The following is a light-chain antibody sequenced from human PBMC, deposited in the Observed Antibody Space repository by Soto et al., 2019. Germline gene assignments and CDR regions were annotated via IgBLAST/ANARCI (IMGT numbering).Light chain of an antibody. Sequence: EVVLTQSPVTLSLSPGERATLSCRASQSFRGLLAWYQQKPGQAPRLLIYDAYNRATGIPPTFSGSGSGPALTLTIRXXXXXXSAVYYCQQRHMXXITFGQ. V-gene: IGKV3-11*01. CDR2: DAY. CDR1: QSFRGL. J-gene: IGKJ5*01. CDR3: QQRHMXXIT.